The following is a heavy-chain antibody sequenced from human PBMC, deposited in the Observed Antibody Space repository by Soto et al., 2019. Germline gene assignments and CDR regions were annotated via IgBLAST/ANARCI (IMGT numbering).Heavy chain of an antibody. CDR2: ISYDGSNK. CDR3: AKSLNDFWSGYYYMDV. Sequence: PGGALRLSSAASGFTFSSYGMHWVRQAPGKVLEWVAVISYDGSNKYYADSAKGRFTISRDNSKNTLYLQMNSLRAEDTAVYYCAKSLNDFWSGYYYMDVWGKGTTVTVSS. CDR1: GFTFSSYG. D-gene: IGHD3-3*01. J-gene: IGHJ6*03. V-gene: IGHV3-30*18.